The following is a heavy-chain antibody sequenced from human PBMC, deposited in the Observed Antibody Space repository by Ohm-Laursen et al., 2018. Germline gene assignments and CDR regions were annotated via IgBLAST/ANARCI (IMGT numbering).Heavy chain of an antibody. V-gene: IGHV5-51*01. J-gene: IGHJ6*02. Sequence: ESLRLSCKASGYSFPTYWLAWVRQMPGKGLEWMGFIYPGDAESRYSLSFQGQVIMSVDKSINTAYLHWRSLRDSDSAIYYCARRPALRFFPRSEGNGMDVWGQGTTVIVSS. CDR3: ARRPALRFFPRSEGNGMDV. D-gene: IGHD3-3*01. CDR2: IYPGDAES. CDR1: GYSFPTYW.